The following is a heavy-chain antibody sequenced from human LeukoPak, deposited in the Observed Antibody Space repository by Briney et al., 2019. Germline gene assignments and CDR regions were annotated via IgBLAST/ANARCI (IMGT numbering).Heavy chain of an antibody. Sequence: ASVKVSCMASGYTFTSYGISWVRQAPGQGLEWMGWISAYNGNTNYAQKLQGRVTMTTDTSTSTAYMELRSLRSDDTAVYYCARGGVGYYDSSVTYYFDYWGQGTLVTVSS. CDR3: ARGGVGYYDSSVTYYFDY. CDR1: GYTFTSYG. J-gene: IGHJ4*02. D-gene: IGHD3-22*01. CDR2: ISAYNGNT. V-gene: IGHV1-18*01.